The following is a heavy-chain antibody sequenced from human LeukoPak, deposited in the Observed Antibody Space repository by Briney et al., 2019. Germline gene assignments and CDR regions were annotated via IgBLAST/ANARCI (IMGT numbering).Heavy chain of an antibody. J-gene: IGHJ6*02. CDR2: ISGSGGST. V-gene: IGHV3-23*01. Sequence: GSLRLSCAASGFTFSSYAMSWVRQAPGKGLEWVSAISGSGGSTYYADSVKGRFTISRDNSKNTLYLQMNSLRAEDTAVYYCARDGYCSGGSCPIYYYYGMDVWGQGTTVTVSS. D-gene: IGHD2-15*01. CDR1: GFTFSSYA. CDR3: ARDGYCSGGSCPIYYYYGMDV.